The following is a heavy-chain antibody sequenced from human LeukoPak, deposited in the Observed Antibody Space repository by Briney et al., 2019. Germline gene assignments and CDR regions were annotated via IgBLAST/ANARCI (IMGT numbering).Heavy chain of an antibody. J-gene: IGHJ4*02. Sequence: ASVKVSCKASNYMFSNYGISWVRRAPGQGLEWMGWISGHSGKTDYSPKFHGRVTLTTESSTSTAYMEVRGLTSDDTAVYYCASTLGGSYYDLHYWGQGTLVTVSS. V-gene: IGHV1-18*01. CDR3: ASTLGGSYYDLHY. D-gene: IGHD1-26*01. CDR2: ISGHSGKT. CDR1: NYMFSNYG.